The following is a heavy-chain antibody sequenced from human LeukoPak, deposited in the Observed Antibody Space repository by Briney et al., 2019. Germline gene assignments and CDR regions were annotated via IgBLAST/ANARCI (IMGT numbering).Heavy chain of an antibody. CDR3: AKDARRSSGWYFFDH. V-gene: IGHV3-48*03. D-gene: IGHD6-19*01. CDR2: ISTSGSSI. Sequence: GGSLRLSCAASRFTFSTYEMNWVRQAPGKGLEWVSYISTSGSSIYYAESVKGRFTISRDNAKNSLYLQMNSLRAEDTAVYYCAKDARRSSGWYFFDHWGQGTLVTVSS. CDR1: RFTFSTYE. J-gene: IGHJ4*02.